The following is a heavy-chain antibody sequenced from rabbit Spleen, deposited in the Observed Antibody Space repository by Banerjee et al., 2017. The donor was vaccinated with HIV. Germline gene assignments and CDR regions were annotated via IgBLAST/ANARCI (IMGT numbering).Heavy chain of an antibody. CDR2: IAVGSGHFT. Sequence: QEQLVESGGGLVQPGASLTLTCTASGFSFSSSSWICWVRQAPGRGLEWIACIAVGSGHFTYSASWATGRFTISKASSTTVTLQVTSLTAADTATYFCARDTGTSFSSYGMDLWGQGTLVTVS. D-gene: IGHD8-1*01. CDR1: GFSFSSSSW. J-gene: IGHJ6*01. CDR3: ARDTGTSFSSYGMDL. V-gene: IGHV1S45*01.